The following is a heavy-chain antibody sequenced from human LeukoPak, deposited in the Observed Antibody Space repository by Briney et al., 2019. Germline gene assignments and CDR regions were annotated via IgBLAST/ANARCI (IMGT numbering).Heavy chain of an antibody. J-gene: IGHJ4*02. Sequence: ASVKVSCKASGYSFTSYDINWVRQATGHGLEWMGWMNPDSGNTGYAQRFQGRVTMTTDTSTSTAYMELRSLRSDDTAVYYCARDLIEAVADLDYWGQGTLVTVSS. V-gene: IGHV1-8*01. CDR3: ARDLIEAVADLDY. CDR2: MNPDSGNT. CDR1: GYSFTSYD. D-gene: IGHD6-19*01.